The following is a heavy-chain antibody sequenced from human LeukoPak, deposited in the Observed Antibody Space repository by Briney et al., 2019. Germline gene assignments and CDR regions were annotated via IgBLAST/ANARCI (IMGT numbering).Heavy chain of an antibody. V-gene: IGHV3-64*01. CDR2: ITTNGDRT. CDR3: ARDLSGSNALDY. D-gene: IGHD1-26*01. Sequence: GGSLRLSCAASGSTFSNYAMHWVRQAPGKGLKYVSTITTNGDRTYYANSVKGRFTISRDNSKNTLYLQMGSLRAEDMAVYYCARDLSGSNALDYWGQGTLVTVSS. CDR1: GSTFSNYA. J-gene: IGHJ4*02.